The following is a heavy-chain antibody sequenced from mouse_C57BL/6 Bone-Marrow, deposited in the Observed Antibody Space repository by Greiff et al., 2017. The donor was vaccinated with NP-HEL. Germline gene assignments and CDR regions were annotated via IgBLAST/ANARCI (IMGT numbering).Heavy chain of an antibody. CDR1: GYSFTDYN. CDR2: INPNYGTT. V-gene: IGHV1-39*01. CDR3: ARAGWLLLYAMDY. Sequence: VQLKESGPELVKPGASVKISCKASGYSFTDYNMNWVKQSNGKTLEWIGVINPNYGTTSYNQKFKGKATLTVDQSSSTAYMQLNSLTSEDSAVYYCARAGWLLLYAMDYWGQGTSVTVSS. D-gene: IGHD2-3*01. J-gene: IGHJ4*01.